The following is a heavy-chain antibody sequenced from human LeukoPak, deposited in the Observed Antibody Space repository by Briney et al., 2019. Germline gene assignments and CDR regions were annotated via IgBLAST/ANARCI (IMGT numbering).Heavy chain of an antibody. J-gene: IGHJ5*02. D-gene: IGHD2-2*01. CDR2: IYYSGST. CDR1: GGSISSYY. Sequence: MTSETLSLTCTVSGGSISSYYWSWIRQPPGKGLEWIGYIYYSGSTNYNPSLKSRVTISVDTSKNQFSLKLSSVTAADTAVYYCARESPAAFYWFDPWGQGTLVTVSP. CDR3: ARESPAAFYWFDP. V-gene: IGHV4-59*12.